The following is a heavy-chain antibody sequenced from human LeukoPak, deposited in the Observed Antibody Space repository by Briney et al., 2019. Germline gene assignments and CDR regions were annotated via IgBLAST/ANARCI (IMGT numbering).Heavy chain of an antibody. CDR1: GYNFTSYW. J-gene: IGHJ4*02. Sequence: GGSLQISCKGSGYNFTSYWISWGRQVPGKGGEWMGRIDPSDSYTNYSPSFQGHVTISADKSISTACLQWSSLKASDTAMYYCARLRDGSIDYWGQGTLVTVSS. CDR2: IDPSDSYT. V-gene: IGHV5-10-1*01. CDR3: ARLRDGSIDY.